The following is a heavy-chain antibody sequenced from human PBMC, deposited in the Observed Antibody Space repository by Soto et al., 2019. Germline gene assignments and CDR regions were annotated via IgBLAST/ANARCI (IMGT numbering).Heavy chain of an antibody. J-gene: IGHJ4*02. CDR1: GFTVSSNY. V-gene: IGHV3-53*01. Sequence: GRSLRLCCAASGFTVSSNYMSGVRQAPGKGLEWVSVIYTGGSTYYADSVKGRFTISRDDSKNTLYLQMNSLRAEDTAVYYCARGSAVGTSGPDYWGQGTQVTVSS. CDR2: IYTGGST. CDR3: ARGSAVGTSGPDY. D-gene: IGHD2-15*01.